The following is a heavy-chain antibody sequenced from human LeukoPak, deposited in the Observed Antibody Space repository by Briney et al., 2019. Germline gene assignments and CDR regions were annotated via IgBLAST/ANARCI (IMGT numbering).Heavy chain of an antibody. J-gene: IGHJ4*02. D-gene: IGHD1-7*01. CDR1: GGSISSYY. CDR2: IYTSEST. Sequence: SSETLSLTCTVSGGSISSYYWSWIRQPAGKGLEWIGRIYTSESTNYNPSLKSRVTMSVDTSKNQFSLKLSSVTAADTAVYYCARENWNLQYDYWGQGTLVTVSS. V-gene: IGHV4-4*07. CDR3: ARENWNLQYDY.